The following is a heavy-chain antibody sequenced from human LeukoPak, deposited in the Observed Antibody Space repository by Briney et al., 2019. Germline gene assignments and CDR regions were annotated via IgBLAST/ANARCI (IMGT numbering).Heavy chain of an antibody. J-gene: IGHJ4*02. V-gene: IGHV3-9*01. CDR3: AKGDSSGRPYYFDY. Sequence: GRSLRLSCAASGFTFDDYAMHWVRQAPGKGLEWVSGISWNSGSIGYADSVKGRFTISRDNAKNSLYLQMNSLRAEDTALYYCAKGDSSGRPYYFDYWGQGTLVTVSS. D-gene: IGHD6-19*01. CDR1: GFTFDDYA. CDR2: ISWNSGSI.